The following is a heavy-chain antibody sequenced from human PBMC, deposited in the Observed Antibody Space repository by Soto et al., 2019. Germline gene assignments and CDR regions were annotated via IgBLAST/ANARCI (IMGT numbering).Heavy chain of an antibody. CDR3: ARGHQPMALMGYAATQDY. CDR1: GGSISSSSYY. J-gene: IGHJ4*02. D-gene: IGHD2-8*01. Sequence: SEALSLTCTVSGGSISSSSYYGGWIRQPPGKGLERIGSIYYSGSTYYNPSLQSRVTISVDTSKNQCSLKLSSVTAADTAVYYCARGHQPMALMGYAATQDYWGQGTLVTVSS. V-gene: IGHV4-39*07. CDR2: IYYSGST.